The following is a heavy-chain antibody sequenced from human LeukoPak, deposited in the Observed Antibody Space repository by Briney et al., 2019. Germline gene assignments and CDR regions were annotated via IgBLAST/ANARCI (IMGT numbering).Heavy chain of an antibody. D-gene: IGHD3-22*01. CDR2: ITGSGRNT. CDR3: ATNYYDSGGSYPDFDY. CDR1: GFAFSSYA. V-gene: IGHV3-23*01. Sequence: GGSLRLSCAASGFAFSSYAMNWVRQAPVKGLEWVSTITGSGRNTYYADSVKGRFTISRDNSLNTLYLQMTTLRAEDTAIYYCATNYYDSGGSYPDFDYWGQGALVTVAS. J-gene: IGHJ4*02.